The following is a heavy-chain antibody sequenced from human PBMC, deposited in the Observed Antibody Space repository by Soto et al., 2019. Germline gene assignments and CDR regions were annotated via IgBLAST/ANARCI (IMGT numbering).Heavy chain of an antibody. CDR3: TTLNYGVDV. J-gene: IGHJ6*02. Sequence: EVQLVESGGGLVKPGGSLRLSCAASGFSFSNAWMSWVRQLPGKGLEWVGHIKRKTDGGTADYAAPVKGRFTISRDDSKNTLYLQMNSLKTEDTAMFYCTTLNYGVDVWGQGTTVTVSS. CDR2: IKRKTDGGTA. V-gene: IGHV3-15*01. CDR1: GFSFSNAW.